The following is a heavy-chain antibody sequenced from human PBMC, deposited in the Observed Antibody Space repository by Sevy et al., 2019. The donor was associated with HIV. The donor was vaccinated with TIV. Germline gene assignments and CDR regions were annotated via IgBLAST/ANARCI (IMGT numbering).Heavy chain of an antibody. CDR3: ARVHCISTTCGMDV. V-gene: IGHV3-21*01. CDR2: ISSSSDYI. Sequence: GGSLRLSCAASRFIFIDFSMNWVRQAPGKGLEWVASISSSSDYIYYADSVKGRFTVSRVNVKNSLYLQVNSLSAEDTAVYYCARVHCISTTCGMDVWGQGTTVTVSS. D-gene: IGHD2-2*01. CDR1: RFIFIDFS. J-gene: IGHJ6*02.